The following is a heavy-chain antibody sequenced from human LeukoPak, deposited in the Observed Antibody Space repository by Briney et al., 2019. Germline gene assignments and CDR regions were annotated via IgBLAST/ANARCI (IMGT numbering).Heavy chain of an antibody. CDR2: ISGSGGST. V-gene: IGHV3-23*01. Sequence: GGSLRLSCAASGFTFSSYAMSWVRQAPGKGLEWVSAISGSGGSTYYADSVKGRFTTSRDNSKNTLYLQMNSLRAEDTAVYYCAREAAYCSGGSCYSFWGQGTLVTVSS. J-gene: IGHJ4*02. CDR1: GFTFSSYA. CDR3: AREAAYCSGGSCYSF. D-gene: IGHD2-15*01.